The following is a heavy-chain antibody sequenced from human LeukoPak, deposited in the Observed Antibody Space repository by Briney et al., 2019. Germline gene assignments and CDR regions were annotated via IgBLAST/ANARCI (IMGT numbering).Heavy chain of an antibody. CDR3: ARVSSYGYVPKIYYYYGMDV. D-gene: IGHD5-18*01. Sequence: PSETLSLTCTVSGGSISSYYWSWIRQPAGKGLEWIGRIYTSGSTNYNPSLKGRVTMSVDTSKNQFSLKLSSVTAADTAVYYCARVSSYGYVPKIYYYYGMDVWGQGTTVTVSS. CDR2: IYTSGST. J-gene: IGHJ6*02. CDR1: GGSISSYY. V-gene: IGHV4-4*07.